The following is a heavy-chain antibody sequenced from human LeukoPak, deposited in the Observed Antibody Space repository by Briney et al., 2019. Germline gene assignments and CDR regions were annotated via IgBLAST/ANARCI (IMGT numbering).Heavy chain of an antibody. CDR1: GGSFSGYY. Sequence: PSETLSLTCAVYGGSFSGYYWSWIRQPAGKGLEWIGRFYTSGSTNHNPSLKSRVTMSVDTSKNQFSLKLTSVTAVDTAVYYCARGSKYYGSGSYYSPFDYWGQGTLVTVSS. D-gene: IGHD3-10*01. V-gene: IGHV4-59*10. CDR3: ARGSKYYGSGSYYSPFDY. J-gene: IGHJ4*02. CDR2: FYTSGST.